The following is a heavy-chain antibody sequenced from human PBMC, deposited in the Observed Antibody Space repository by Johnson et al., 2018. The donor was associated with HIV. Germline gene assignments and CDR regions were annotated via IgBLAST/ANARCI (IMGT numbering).Heavy chain of an antibody. V-gene: IGHV3-33*03. D-gene: IGHD1-20*01. J-gene: IGHJ3*02. Sequence: QVQLVESGGGVVQPGRSVRLSCAASGLSFSSYGMEWVRQAPGKGLEWVAVIWSDGSNKHYADSVKGRFTISRDNSKNSLYLQMNSLRAEDTAVYYCATVTDADAFDIWGQGTMVTVSS. CDR2: IWSDGSNK. CDR3: ATVTDADAFDI. CDR1: GLSFSSYG.